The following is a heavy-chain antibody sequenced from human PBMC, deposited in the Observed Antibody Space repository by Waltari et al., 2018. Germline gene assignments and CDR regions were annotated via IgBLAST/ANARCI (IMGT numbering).Heavy chain of an antibody. V-gene: IGHV4-39*01. Sequence: QLQLQESGPGLVKPSETLSLTCTVSGGSISSESYYWRWIRQPPGKGLEWCGVISYSGRTYYNPSLKSRVTISVDTSKNQFSLKLSSVTAADTAVYYCARLSYHIVTGYGWFDHWGLGTLVTVSS. CDR1: GGSISSESYY. D-gene: IGHD3-9*01. J-gene: IGHJ5*02. CDR2: ISYSGRT. CDR3: ARLSYHIVTGYGWFDH.